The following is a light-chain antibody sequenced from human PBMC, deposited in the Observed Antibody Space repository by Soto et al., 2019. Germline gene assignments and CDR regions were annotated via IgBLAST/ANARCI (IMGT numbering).Light chain of an antibody. CDR2: TVS. Sequence: QSALTQPDSVSGSPGQSITISCTGTSSDVGGYKYVSWYQQHPGKAPKLLIYTVSNRPSGVSNRFSGSKSGNTASLTISGLQAEDEADYYCSSYTCSSSYVFGTGTKLTVL. CDR1: SSDVGGYKY. V-gene: IGLV2-14*01. J-gene: IGLJ1*01. CDR3: SSYTCSSSYV.